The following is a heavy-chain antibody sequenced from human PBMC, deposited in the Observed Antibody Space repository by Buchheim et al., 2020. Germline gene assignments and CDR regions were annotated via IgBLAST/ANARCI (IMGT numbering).Heavy chain of an antibody. D-gene: IGHD2-2*01. CDR3: ARATYARGSYYYYYGMDV. Sequence: EVQLLESGGGLVQPGGSLRLSCAASGFTFSSYWMHWVRQAPGKGLVWVSRINSDVSSTSYADSVKGRFTISRDNAQNTLYLQMNSLSAEDTAVYYCARATYARGSYYYYYGMDVWGQGTT. CDR2: INSDVSST. V-gene: IGHV3-74*02. CDR1: GFTFSSYW. J-gene: IGHJ6*02.